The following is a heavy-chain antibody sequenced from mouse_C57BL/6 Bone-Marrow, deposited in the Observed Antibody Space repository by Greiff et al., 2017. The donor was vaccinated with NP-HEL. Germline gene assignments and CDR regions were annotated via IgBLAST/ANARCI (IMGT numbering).Heavy chain of an antibody. V-gene: IGHV1-18*01. CDR2: INPNNGGT. D-gene: IGHD1-1*01. Sequence: EVQLQQSGPELVKPGASVKIPCKASGYTFTDYNMDWVKQNHGKSLEWIGDINPNNGGTIYNQKFKGKATLTVDKSSSTAYMELRSLTSEDTAVYYCARRGTTVVDWFAYWGQGTLVTVSA. CDR3: ARRGTTVVDWFAY. J-gene: IGHJ3*01. CDR1: GYTFTDYN.